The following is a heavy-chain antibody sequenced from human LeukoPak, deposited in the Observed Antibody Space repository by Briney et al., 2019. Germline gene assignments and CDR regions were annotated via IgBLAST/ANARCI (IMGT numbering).Heavy chain of an antibody. Sequence: PGGSLRLSCAASGFTVSSNYMSWVRQAPGKGLERVSVIYSDGSTYYADSVKGRFTISRDNSKNTLFLQMNSLRVEDTALYYCAREPSSDNYYDHWGQGTLVTVSS. CDR2: IYSDGST. V-gene: IGHV3-53*05. CDR1: GFTVSSNY. D-gene: IGHD3-22*01. J-gene: IGHJ4*02. CDR3: AREPSSDNYYDH.